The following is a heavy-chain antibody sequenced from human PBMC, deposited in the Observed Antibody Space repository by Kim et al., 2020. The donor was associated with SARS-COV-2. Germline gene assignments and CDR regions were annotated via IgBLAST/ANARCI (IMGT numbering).Heavy chain of an antibody. CDR3: ARLEAQYAYLDY. CDR2: ISSNGGST. Sequence: GGSLRLSCAASGFTFSSYAMHWVRQSPGKGLEYVSAISSNGGSTYYANSVKGRFTISRDNSKNTLYLQMGSLRAEDMAVYYCARLEAQYAYLDYWGQGTLVTVSS. CDR1: GFTFSSYA. J-gene: IGHJ4*02. V-gene: IGHV3-64*01.